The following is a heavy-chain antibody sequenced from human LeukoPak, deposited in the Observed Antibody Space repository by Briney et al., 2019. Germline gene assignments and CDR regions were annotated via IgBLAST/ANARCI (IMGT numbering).Heavy chain of an antibody. CDR2: ISWNGVTT. Sequence: GGSPRLSCAASGFSFRGYTMHWVLQPPGKGLEWLSLISWNGVTTYYGDSVKGRFTISRDDSKDSLYLQMNSLRSEDSAFYCAASDGEQQLALWGQGTLVTVSS. CDR1: GFSFRGYT. V-gene: IGHV3-43*01. D-gene: IGHD6-13*01. J-gene: IGHJ4*02. CDR3: AASDGEQQLAL.